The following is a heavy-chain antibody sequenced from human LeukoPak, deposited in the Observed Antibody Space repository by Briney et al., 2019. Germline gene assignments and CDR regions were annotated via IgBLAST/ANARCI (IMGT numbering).Heavy chain of an antibody. CDR1: GGSVSSGSYY. D-gene: IGHD2-15*01. V-gene: IGHV4-61*01. J-gene: IGHJ4*02. Sequence: SETLSLTCTVSGGSVSSGSYYWSWIRQPPGKGLEWIGYIYYSGSTNYNPSLKSRVTISVDTSKNQFSLKLSSVTAADTAVYYCAGVAARLDYWGQGTPVTVSS. CDR2: IYYSGST. CDR3: AGVAARLDY.